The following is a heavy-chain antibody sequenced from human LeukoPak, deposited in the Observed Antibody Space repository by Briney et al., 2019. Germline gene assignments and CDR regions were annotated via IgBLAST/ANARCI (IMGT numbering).Heavy chain of an antibody. J-gene: IGHJ4*02. V-gene: IGHV3-9*03. CDR1: GFTFDDYA. Sequence: GGSLRLSCAASGFTFDDYAIHWVRQAPGKGLEWVSGISWNSGSIGYADSVKGRLTISRDNAKNSLYLQMNSLRAEDMALYYCAKGYSSGWYSNFDYWGQGTLVTVSS. CDR3: AKGYSSGWYSNFDY. D-gene: IGHD6-19*01. CDR2: ISWNSGSI.